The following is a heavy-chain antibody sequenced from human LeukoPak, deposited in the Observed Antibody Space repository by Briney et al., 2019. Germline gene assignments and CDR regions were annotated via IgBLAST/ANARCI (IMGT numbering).Heavy chain of an antibody. Sequence: PGGSLRLSCAASGFTFSSYGMHWVRQAPGKGLEWVAVISYDGSNKYYADSVKGRFTISRDNSKNTLYLQMNSLRAEDTAVYYCAKDTGYGTQGIDYWGQGTLVTVSS. CDR2: ISYDGSNK. CDR1: GFTFSSYG. J-gene: IGHJ4*02. V-gene: IGHV3-30*18. CDR3: AKDTGYGTQGIDY. D-gene: IGHD1-14*01.